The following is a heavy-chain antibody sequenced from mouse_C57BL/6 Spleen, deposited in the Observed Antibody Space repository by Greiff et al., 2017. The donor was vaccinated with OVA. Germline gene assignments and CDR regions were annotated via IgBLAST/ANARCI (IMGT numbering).Heavy chain of an antibody. CDR1: GYTFTSYD. D-gene: IGHD2-13*01. CDR3: ARSRGDYPFAY. J-gene: IGHJ3*01. CDR2: IYPRNGST. V-gene: IGHV1-85*01. Sequence: QVQLKQSGAELVKPGASVKLSCKASGYTFTSYDINWVKQRPGQGLEWIGWIYPRNGSTKYNEKFKGKATLTVDTSSRTAYMELHSLTSEDSAVDFCARSRGDYPFAYWGQGTLVTVSA.